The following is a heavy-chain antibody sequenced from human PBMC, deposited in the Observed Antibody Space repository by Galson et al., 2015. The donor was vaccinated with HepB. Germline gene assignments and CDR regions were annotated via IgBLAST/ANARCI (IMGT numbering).Heavy chain of an antibody. D-gene: IGHD1-26*01. J-gene: IGHJ3*02. CDR3: ARDIQVGARPGGWVHAFDI. V-gene: IGHV1-2*04. CDR1: GYTFTGYY. CDR2: INPNSGGT. Sequence: SVKVSCKASGYTFTGYYMHWVRQAPGQGLEWMGWINPNSGGTNYAQKFQGWVTMTRDTSISTAYMELSRLRSDDTAVYYCARDIQVGARPGGWVHAFDIWGQGTMVTVSS.